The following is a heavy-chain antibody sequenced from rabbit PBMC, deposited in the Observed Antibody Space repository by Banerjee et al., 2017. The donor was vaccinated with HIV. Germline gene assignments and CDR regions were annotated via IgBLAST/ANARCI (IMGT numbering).Heavy chain of an antibody. D-gene: IGHD4-1*01. CDR1: GFSFSSSYW. Sequence: QEQLKESGGDLVKPEASLTLTCTASGFSFSSSYWICWVRQAPGKGLEWIACIYAGSSGSTYYASWAKGRFTISKTSSTTVTLQMTSLTAADTATYFCARDLAGVIGWNFNLWGQGTLVTVS. V-gene: IGHV1S45*01. CDR2: IYAGSSGST. J-gene: IGHJ4*01. CDR3: ARDLAGVIGWNFNL.